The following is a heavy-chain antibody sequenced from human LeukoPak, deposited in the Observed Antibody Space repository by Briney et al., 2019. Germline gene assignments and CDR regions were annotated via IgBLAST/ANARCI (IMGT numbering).Heavy chain of an antibody. V-gene: IGHV4-34*01. CDR2: INHSGST. Sequence: SETLSLTCAVYGGSFSGFYWSWISQPPGKGLEWIGEINHSGSTNYNPSLKSRVTISVDTSKNQFSLKLSSVTAADTAVYYCARRLWGFAAAAALYYFDYWGQGTLVTVSS. CDR1: GGSFSGFY. CDR3: ARRLWGFAAAAALYYFDY. D-gene: IGHD6-13*01. J-gene: IGHJ4*02.